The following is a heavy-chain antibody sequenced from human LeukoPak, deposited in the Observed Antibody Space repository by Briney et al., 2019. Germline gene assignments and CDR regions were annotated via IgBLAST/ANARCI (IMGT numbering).Heavy chain of an antibody. V-gene: IGHV4-39*01. D-gene: IGHD1-14*01. CDR3: AGTGIRNWFDP. J-gene: IGHJ5*02. Sequence: ETLSLTCSVSGDSISTTGYFWVWIRQSPGRDLEWIGSIFKSGNTFYNMSLKSRVTISVDTSKNEFSLSLTSVTAADTAVYYCAGTGIRNWFDPWGQGILVSVSS. CDR2: IFKSGNT. CDR1: GDSISTTGYF.